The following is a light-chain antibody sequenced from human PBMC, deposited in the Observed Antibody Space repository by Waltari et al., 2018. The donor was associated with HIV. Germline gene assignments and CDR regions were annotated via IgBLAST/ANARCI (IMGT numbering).Light chain of an antibody. CDR1: SSYVGGSNY. CDR2: DVS. V-gene: IGLV2-14*03. J-gene: IGLJ3*02. CDR3: SSYTSNITRV. Sequence: QSALTQPASVSGSPGQSIPISCTGTSSYVGGSNYVSWYQQPPGNAPKLKIYDVSNRPSGVSNRFSGSKSGNTASLTISGLQAEDEADYYCSSYTSNITRVFGGGTKLTVL.